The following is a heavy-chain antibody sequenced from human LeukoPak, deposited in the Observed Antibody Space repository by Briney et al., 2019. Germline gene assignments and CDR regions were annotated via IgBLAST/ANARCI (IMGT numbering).Heavy chain of an antibody. Sequence: SETLSLTCTVSGGSISSYYWTWIRQPPGKGLEWIGYIYYSGSTNYNPSLKSRVTISVDTSKNQFSLKLSSVTVADTAVYYCARGKVRGVRFDYWGQGTLVTASS. CDR3: ARGKVRGVRFDY. CDR2: IYYSGST. CDR1: GGSISSYY. J-gene: IGHJ4*02. V-gene: IGHV4-59*01. D-gene: IGHD3-10*01.